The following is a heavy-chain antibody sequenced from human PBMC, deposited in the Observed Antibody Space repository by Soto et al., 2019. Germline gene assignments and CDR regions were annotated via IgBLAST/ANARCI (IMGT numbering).Heavy chain of an antibody. J-gene: IGHJ4*02. CDR2: ISFDGSKK. D-gene: IGHD3-22*01. CDR3: AREGHYYESSASIDY. V-gene: IGHV3-30-3*01. Sequence: GGSLRLSCAASGFTFSSYAMHWVRQAPGKGLEWVALISFDGSKKYHADSVKGRFTISRDNSKNTLFLQMNSLRAEDTAVYYCAREGHYYESSASIDYWGQGTLVTVSS. CDR1: GFTFSSYA.